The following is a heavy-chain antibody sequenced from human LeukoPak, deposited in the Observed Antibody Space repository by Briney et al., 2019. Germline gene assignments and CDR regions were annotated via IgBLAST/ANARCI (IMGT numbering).Heavy chain of an antibody. D-gene: IGHD6-19*01. V-gene: IGHV1-46*01. CDR2: INPSGGST. J-gene: IGHJ4*02. CDR3: ARSRSSGWHDF. Sequence: ASVKVSCKASGYTFTSYYMHWVRQAPGQGLEWMGIINPSGGSTTFAQKFQGRVTMTRDASTSTVYLELSSLRSEDTAAYYCARSRSSGWHDFWGQGTLVIVSS. CDR1: GYTFTSYY.